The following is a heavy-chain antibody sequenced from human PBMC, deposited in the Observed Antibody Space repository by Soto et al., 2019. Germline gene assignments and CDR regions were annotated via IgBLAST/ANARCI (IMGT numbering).Heavy chain of an antibody. D-gene: IGHD3-3*01. CDR3: ARGLGAGIAIFRHVEPYYYYVDV. CDR2: IFYSDSA. J-gene: IGHJ6*03. CDR1: GAAISTYY. V-gene: IGHV4-59*01. Sequence: QVQLQESGPGLVKPSETLFLTCTVSGAAISTYYWTWIRQPPGKGLEWIGYIFYSDSANYNPSLRGRVTISVDTSKNQFSLELSSVTAADTAVYYCARGLGAGIAIFRHVEPYYYYVDVWGKGTTVAVSS.